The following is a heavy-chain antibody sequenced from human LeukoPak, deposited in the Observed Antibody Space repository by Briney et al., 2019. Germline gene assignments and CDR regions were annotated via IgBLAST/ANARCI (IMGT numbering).Heavy chain of an antibody. CDR2: INQDGSEK. Sequence: PGGSLRLSCAASGFTFSRFWMSWVRQAPGKGLEWVANINQDGSEKHYVDSVKGRFTISRDNAKNSLYLQMNSLRAEDTAVYYCARPMVRRVIVFSFDYWGQGTLVTVSS. CDR3: ARPMVRRVIVFSFDY. J-gene: IGHJ4*02. CDR1: GFTFSRFW. D-gene: IGHD3-10*01. V-gene: IGHV3-7*01.